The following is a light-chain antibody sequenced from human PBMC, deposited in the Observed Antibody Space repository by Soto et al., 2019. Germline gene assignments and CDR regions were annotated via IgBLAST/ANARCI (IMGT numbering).Light chain of an antibody. CDR2: DNN. CDR3: QSYDNSLSGVV. CDR1: SSNIGAGFH. Sequence: QSVLTQPPSVSGAPGQTVTISCTGSSSNIGAGFHVHWYRHLPGTAPNLLIYDNNNRPSGVPDRFSGSRSGPSASLAITGLQAEDEADYYCQSYDNSLSGVVFGGGTKLTVL. V-gene: IGLV1-40*01. J-gene: IGLJ2*01.